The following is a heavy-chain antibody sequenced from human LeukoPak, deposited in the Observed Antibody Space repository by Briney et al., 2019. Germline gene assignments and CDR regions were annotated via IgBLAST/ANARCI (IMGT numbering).Heavy chain of an antibody. CDR1: GGSISSGGYS. J-gene: IGHJ4*02. Sequence: PSETLSLTCAVSGGSISSGGYSWSWIRQPPGTGLEWIGYIYYSGSTYYNPSLKSRVTISVDTSKNQFSLKLSSVTAADTAVYYCARVGHDYGVNFDYWGQGTLVTVSS. D-gene: IGHD4-17*01. CDR2: IYYSGST. V-gene: IGHV4-30-4*07. CDR3: ARVGHDYGVNFDY.